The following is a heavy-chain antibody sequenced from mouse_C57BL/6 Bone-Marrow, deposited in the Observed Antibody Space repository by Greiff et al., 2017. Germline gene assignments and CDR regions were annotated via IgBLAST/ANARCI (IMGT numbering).Heavy chain of an antibody. V-gene: IGHV1-82*01. CDR1: GYAFSSSW. J-gene: IGHJ2*01. D-gene: IGHD1-1*01. CDR3: AIYYSSCQYYFDY. CDR2: IYPGDGDT. Sequence: QVQLQQSGPELVKPGASVKMSCKASGYAFSSSWMNWVKQRPGKGLEWIGRIYPGDGDTNYNGKFKGKATLTVDKSSSTAYMQLSSLTSEDSAVYYCAIYYSSCQYYFDYWGQGTTLTVSS.